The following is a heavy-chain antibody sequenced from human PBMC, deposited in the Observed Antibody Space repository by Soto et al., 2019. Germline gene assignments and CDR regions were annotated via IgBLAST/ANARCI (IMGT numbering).Heavy chain of an antibody. D-gene: IGHD6-13*01. CDR2: MNPNSGNT. CDR1: GYTFTSYD. CDR3: ARGGDSSSWYFWFDP. V-gene: IGHV1-8*01. Sequence: VASVKVSCKASGYTFTSYDINWVRQATGQGPEWMGWMNPNSGNTGYAQKFQGRVTMTRNTSISTAYMELSSLRSEDTAVYYCARGGDSSSWYFWFDPWGQGTLVTVSS. J-gene: IGHJ5*02.